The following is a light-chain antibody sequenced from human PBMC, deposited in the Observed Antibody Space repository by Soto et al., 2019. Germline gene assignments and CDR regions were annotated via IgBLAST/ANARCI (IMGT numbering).Light chain of an antibody. CDR2: KAS. V-gene: IGKV1-5*03. CDR1: QTISIL. J-gene: IGKJ5*01. CDR3: KQYSSYPLT. Sequence: DIQMTQSPSTLSASVGDRVTITCRASQTISILLAWYQQKPGRAPTLLIYKASTLESGVPSRFSGSGSGTEFTLTLSSLQPDDVATYYCKQYSSYPLTFGQGTRLEIK.